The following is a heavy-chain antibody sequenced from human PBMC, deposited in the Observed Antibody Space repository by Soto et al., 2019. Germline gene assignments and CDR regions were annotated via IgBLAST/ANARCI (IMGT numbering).Heavy chain of an antibody. J-gene: IGHJ4*02. V-gene: IGHV2-5*02. D-gene: IGHD3-16*01. CDR2: MYWDDDK. CDR1: GFSLNTYGVG. Sequence: QITLKESGPTLVKPTQTLTLTCTVSGFSLNTYGVGVGWIRQPPGKALEWLALMYWDDDKRYSPSLKSRLTITKDTSKNQVVLTMTNMDPVDTVTYYCARALGSWGAYYFDYWGQGTLVTVSS. CDR3: ARALGSWGAYYFDY.